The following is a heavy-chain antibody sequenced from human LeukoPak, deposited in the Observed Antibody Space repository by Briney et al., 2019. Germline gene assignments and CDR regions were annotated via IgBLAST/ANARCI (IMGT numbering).Heavy chain of an antibody. Sequence: ASVKVSCKASGYIFTSYGIIWVRQAPGQGLQWMGWISAHNGNTNYAQKLQGRVTMTTDTSTSTVYMELRSLRSDDTAVYYCARGRDTAMAYSSSWYGLDAFDIWGQGTMVTVSS. CDR3: ARGRDTAMAYSSSWYGLDAFDI. CDR2: ISAHNGNT. CDR1: GYIFTSYG. J-gene: IGHJ3*02. V-gene: IGHV1-18*01. D-gene: IGHD6-13*01.